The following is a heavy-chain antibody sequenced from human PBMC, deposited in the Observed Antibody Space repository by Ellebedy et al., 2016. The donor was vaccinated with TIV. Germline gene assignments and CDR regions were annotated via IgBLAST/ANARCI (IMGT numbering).Heavy chain of an antibody. J-gene: IGHJ6*02. Sequence: GSLRLSCTVSGGSISSSSYYWSWIRQPPGKGLEWIGYIYNTGNTNYNPSLQSRGSISADTSKNQFSLQLRSVTAADTAVHYGAKHRTRGAYDLGWGYFYGMDVWGQGTTVTVSS. V-gene: IGHV4-61*05. CDR2: IYNTGNT. CDR3: AKHRTRGAYDLGWGYFYGMDV. D-gene: IGHD5-12*01. CDR1: GGSISSSSYY.